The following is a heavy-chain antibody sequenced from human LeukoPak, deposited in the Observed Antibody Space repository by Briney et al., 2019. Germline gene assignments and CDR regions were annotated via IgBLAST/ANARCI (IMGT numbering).Heavy chain of an antibody. CDR1: GFTFSSYS. J-gene: IGHJ4*02. V-gene: IGHV3-21*01. CDR2: ISSSSSYI. Sequence: GGSLRLACAASGFTFSSYSMSWVRQAPGKGLEGVSSISSSSSYIYYADSVRGRFTISRDNAKNSLYLQMNSMRAEDTAVYYCPRVRDPLDYWAQGTLVTVSS. CDR3: PRVRDPLDY.